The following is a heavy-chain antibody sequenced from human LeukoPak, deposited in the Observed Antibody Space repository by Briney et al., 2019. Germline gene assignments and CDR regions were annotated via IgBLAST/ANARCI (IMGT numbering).Heavy chain of an antibody. D-gene: IGHD5-24*01. CDR3: ASTVSMAKFDY. CDR2: INHSGST. V-gene: IGHV4-34*01. Sequence: PSETLSLTCAVYGGSFSGYYWSWIRQPPGKGLEWIGEINHSGSTNYNPSLKSRVTISVDTSKNQFSLKLSSVTAADTAVYYCASTVSMAKFDYWGRGTLVTVSS. CDR1: GGSFSGYY. J-gene: IGHJ4*02.